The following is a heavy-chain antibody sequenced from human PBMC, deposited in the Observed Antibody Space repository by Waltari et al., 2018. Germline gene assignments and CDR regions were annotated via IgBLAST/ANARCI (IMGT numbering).Heavy chain of an antibody. CDR1: GFTFDDYA. CDR2: ISWNSGSI. D-gene: IGHD2-8*01. CDR3: AKDKSQWGMATIPSGYFDY. Sequence: EVQLVESGGGLVQPGRSLRLSCAASGFTFDDYAMHLVRQAPGKGLEWVSGISWNSGSIGYADAVKGRFTIARDNAKNSLYLQMNRLRAEDTALYYCAKDKSQWGMATIPSGYFDYWGQGTLVTVSS. J-gene: IGHJ4*02. V-gene: IGHV3-9*01.